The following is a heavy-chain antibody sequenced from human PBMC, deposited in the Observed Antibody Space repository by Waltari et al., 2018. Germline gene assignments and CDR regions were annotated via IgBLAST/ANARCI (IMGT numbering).Heavy chain of an antibody. D-gene: IGHD1-20*01. CDR2: ISTSATSI. V-gene: IGHV3-48*03. CDR3: MSSLISGTTL. Sequence: VQLVPSGAGWHPPGGYVCLSWAAPGTSTSMYALNWVRQAPGKGQEWISHISTSATSIYYADSVRGRFTISRDNTKNSLYLQMNSLGAEDTAVYYCMSSLISGTTLWGQGTLVTVSS. J-gene: IGHJ4*02. CDR1: GTSTSMYA.